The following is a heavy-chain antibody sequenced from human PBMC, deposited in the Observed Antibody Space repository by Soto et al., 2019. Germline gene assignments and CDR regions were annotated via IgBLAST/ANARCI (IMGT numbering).Heavy chain of an antibody. D-gene: IGHD5-12*01. Sequence: GGSLRLSCAASGFTFSSYAMHWVRQAPGKGLEWVAVISYDGSNKYYADSVKGRFTISRDNSKNTLYLQMISLRAEDTAVYYCARGYRDPLRFFDYWGQGTLVTVSS. V-gene: IGHV3-30-3*01. CDR2: ISYDGSNK. CDR3: ARGYRDPLRFFDY. CDR1: GFTFSSYA. J-gene: IGHJ4*02.